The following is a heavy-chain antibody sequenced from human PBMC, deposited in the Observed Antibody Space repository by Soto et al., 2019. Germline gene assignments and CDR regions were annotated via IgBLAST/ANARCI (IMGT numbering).Heavy chain of an antibody. V-gene: IGHV3-13*04. Sequence: EVQLVESGGGWVQPGGSLRLSCAASGFTFSTYDMHWVRQLPGKGLEWVSGIGTAGDTYYPGSVKGRFTISRENAKNSLYLQMNSLRAGDTAVYYCVRSSNGQRAGDYYGMDVWGQGTTVTVSS. D-gene: IGHD4-4*01. J-gene: IGHJ6*02. CDR3: VRSSNGQRAGDYYGMDV. CDR1: GFTFSTYD. CDR2: IGTAGDT.